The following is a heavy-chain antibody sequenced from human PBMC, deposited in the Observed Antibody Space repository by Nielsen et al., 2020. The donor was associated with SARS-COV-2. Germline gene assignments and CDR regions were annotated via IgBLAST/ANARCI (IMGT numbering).Heavy chain of an antibody. Sequence: GVLRLSCAASGFTFSSYWMSWVRQAPGKGLEWVANIKQDGSEKYYVDSVKGRFTISRDNAKNSLYLQMNSLRAEDTAVYYCARDVFYDTGAFDIWGQGTMVTVSS. D-gene: IGHD2/OR15-2a*01. CDR1: GFTFSSYW. J-gene: IGHJ3*02. CDR2: IKQDGSEK. V-gene: IGHV3-7*01. CDR3: ARDVFYDTGAFDI.